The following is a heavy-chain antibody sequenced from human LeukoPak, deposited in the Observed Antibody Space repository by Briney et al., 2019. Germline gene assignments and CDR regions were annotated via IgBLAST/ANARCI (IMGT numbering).Heavy chain of an antibody. D-gene: IGHD3-10*01. Sequence: PSQTLSLTCTVSGVSISSGSYYWRWIRQPAGRGLGWIGRIYTSRSTNYNPSLKSRVTISVDTSKNKFSLKVGSVTAADTAVYFCVGGTYYSGSGSFYFDDWGQGPLVTVSS. V-gene: IGHV4-61*02. CDR3: VGGTYYSGSGSFYFDD. CDR2: IYTSRST. J-gene: IGHJ4*02. CDR1: GVSISSGSYY.